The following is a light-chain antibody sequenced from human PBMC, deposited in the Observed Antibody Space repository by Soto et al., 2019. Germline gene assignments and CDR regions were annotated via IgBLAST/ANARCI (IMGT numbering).Light chain of an antibody. V-gene: IGKV3-20*01. Sequence: EFVLTQSPGTLSLSPGERATLSCRASQSVRSSYLAWYQQNPGQPPRLLIYDATNRATGIPDRFSGSGSGTDFTLTISRLEPEDFAVYYCQQYGSSPWTFGQGTKGEIK. CDR1: QSVRSSY. CDR3: QQYGSSPWT. J-gene: IGKJ1*01. CDR2: DAT.